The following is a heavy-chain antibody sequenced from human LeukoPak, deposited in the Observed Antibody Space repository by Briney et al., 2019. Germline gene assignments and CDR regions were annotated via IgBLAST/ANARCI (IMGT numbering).Heavy chain of an antibody. CDR1: GGSISSYY. CDR2: IYTSGST. CDR3: ARGGWYTMVDY. J-gene: IGHJ4*02. D-gene: IGHD6-19*01. Sequence: SETLSLTCTVSGGSISSYYWSWIRQPAGKGLEWIGRIYTSGSTNYNPSLKSRVAISVDTSKNQFSLKLSSVTAADTAVYYCARGGWYTMVDYWGQGTLVTVSS. V-gene: IGHV4-4*07.